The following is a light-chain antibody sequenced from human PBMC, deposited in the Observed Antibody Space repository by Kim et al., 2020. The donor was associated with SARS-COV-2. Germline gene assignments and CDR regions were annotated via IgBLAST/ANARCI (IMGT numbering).Light chain of an antibody. Sequence: SSELTQDSAVSVALGQTVRITCQGDSLRSYYASWYQQKPGQAPVLVIYGKNNRLSGIPDRFSGSSSGNTASLTITGAQAEDAADYYCNSRDSSGNHLVFG. CDR3: NSRDSSGNHLV. CDR1: SLRSYY. J-gene: IGLJ3*02. CDR2: GKN. V-gene: IGLV3-19*01.